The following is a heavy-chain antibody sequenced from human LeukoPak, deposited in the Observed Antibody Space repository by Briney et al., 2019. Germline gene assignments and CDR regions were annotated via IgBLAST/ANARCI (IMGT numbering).Heavy chain of an antibody. V-gene: IGHV4-61*02. D-gene: IGHD3-10*01. J-gene: IGHJ3*02. CDR1: GGSISSGSYY. Sequence: SETLSLTCTVSGGSISSGSYYWSWIRQPAGKGLEWIGRIYTSGSTNYNPSLKSRVTISVDTSKNQFSLKLSSVTAADTAVYYCARGFGPGDAFDIWGQGTMVTVSS. CDR3: ARGFGPGDAFDI. CDR2: IYTSGST.